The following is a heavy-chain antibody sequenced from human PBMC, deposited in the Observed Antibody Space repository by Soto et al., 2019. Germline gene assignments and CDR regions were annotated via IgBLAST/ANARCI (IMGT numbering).Heavy chain of an antibody. V-gene: IGHV4-31*03. CDR3: ARDLYSSSSGWFDP. CDR2: IYYSGST. D-gene: IGHD6-6*01. J-gene: IGHJ5*02. Sequence: SETLSLTCTVSGGSISSGGYYWSWIRQHPGKGLEWIGYIYYSGSTYYNPSLKSRVTISVDTSKNQFSLKLSSVTAADTAVYYCARDLYSSSSGWFDPWGQGTLVTVSS. CDR1: GGSISSGGYY.